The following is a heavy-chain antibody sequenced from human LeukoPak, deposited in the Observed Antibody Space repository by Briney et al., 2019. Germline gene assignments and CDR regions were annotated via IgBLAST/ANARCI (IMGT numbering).Heavy chain of an antibody. D-gene: IGHD2-2*01. CDR2: ISANSANI. Sequence: PGRSLRLSCAASGFTFDDYVMHWVRHAPGRGLEWVSGISANSANISYADSVKGRFTLSRDNAKNSLYLQMNSLRTEDTALYYCARDFCTGCNYYFYGMDVWGRGTTVTVS. CDR1: GFTFDDYV. J-gene: IGHJ6*02. CDR3: ARDFCTGCNYYFYGMDV. V-gene: IGHV3-9*01.